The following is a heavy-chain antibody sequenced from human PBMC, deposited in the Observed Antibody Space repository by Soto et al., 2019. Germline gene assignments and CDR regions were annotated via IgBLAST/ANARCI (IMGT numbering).Heavy chain of an antibody. D-gene: IGHD3-10*01. J-gene: IGHJ3*02. CDR2: SYTSGST. CDR1: GGSISSYY. CDR3: ARDRPRPLWFGDPPGALDI. V-gene: IGHV4-4*07. Sequence: SETLSLTCTVSGGSISSYYWSCIRQPAGKGLEWIGRSYTSGSTNYNPSLKSRVTMSVDTSKNQFSLKLSSVTAADTAVYYCARDRPRPLWFGDPPGALDIWGQGTMLTVSS.